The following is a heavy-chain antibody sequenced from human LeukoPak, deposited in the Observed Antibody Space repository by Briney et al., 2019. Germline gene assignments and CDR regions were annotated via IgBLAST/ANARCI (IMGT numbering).Heavy chain of an antibody. J-gene: IGHJ6*03. V-gene: IGHV1-18*01. Sequence: ASVKVSCKASGYTFTSYGISWVRQAPGQGLEWMGWISAYNGNTNYAQKLQGRVTMTTDTSTSTAYMELRSLRSDDTAVYYCARARPHCSSTSCYTAKGYYYYMDVWAKGPRSPSP. D-gene: IGHD2-2*02. CDR2: ISAYNGNT. CDR3: ARARPHCSSTSCYTAKGYYYYMDV. CDR1: GYTFTSYG.